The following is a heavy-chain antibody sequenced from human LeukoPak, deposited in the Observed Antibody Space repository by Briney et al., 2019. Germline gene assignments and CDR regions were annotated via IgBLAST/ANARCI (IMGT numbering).Heavy chain of an antibody. CDR3: ARVGPGVWFDY. J-gene: IGHJ4*02. CDR1: GGSTSSGDYY. D-gene: IGHD3-16*01. Sequence: PSETLSLTCTVSGGSTSSGDYYWSWIRQPPGKGLEWIGNIYYSGSTYYNPSLKSRVTISVDTSKNQFSLKLSSVTAADTAVYYCARVGPGVWFDYWGQGTLVTVSS. CDR2: IYYSGST. V-gene: IGHV4-30-4*01.